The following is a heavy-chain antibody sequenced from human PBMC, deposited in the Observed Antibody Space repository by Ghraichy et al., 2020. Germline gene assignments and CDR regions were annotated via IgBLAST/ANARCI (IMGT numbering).Heavy chain of an antibody. D-gene: IGHD2-2*02. J-gene: IGHJ4*02. V-gene: IGHV3-23*01. CDR2: IGPAGDNT. CDR3: ALYTVNFDF. Sequence: GGSLRLSCAGSRFTFSNYAMSWVRQAPRKGLEWVSAIGPAGDNTYYADSVKGRFTVSRDNSKNTLYLQMNSLRVEDTAIYYCALYTVNFDFWGQGTLVTVSS. CDR1: RFTFSNYA.